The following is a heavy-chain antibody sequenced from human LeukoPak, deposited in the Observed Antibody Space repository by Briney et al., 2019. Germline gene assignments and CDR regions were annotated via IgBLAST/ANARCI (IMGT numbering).Heavy chain of an antibody. Sequence: GGSLRLSCAASGFTFSTYAMSWVRQAPGKGPEWVSAISGSGGSTYYADSVKGRFTISRDNSKNTLYLQMNSLRAEDTAVYYCAKDLPTRRGPDDAFDIWGQGTMVTVSS. V-gene: IGHV3-23*01. D-gene: IGHD1-1*01. CDR1: GFTFSTYA. CDR3: AKDLPTRRGPDDAFDI. J-gene: IGHJ3*02. CDR2: ISGSGGST.